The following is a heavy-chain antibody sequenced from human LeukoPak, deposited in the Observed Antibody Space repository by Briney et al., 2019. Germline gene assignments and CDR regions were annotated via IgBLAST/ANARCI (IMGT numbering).Heavy chain of an antibody. D-gene: IGHD3-3*01. CDR2: INHSGGT. J-gene: IGHJ5*02. CDR1: GGSFSGYY. Sequence: SETLSLTCAVYGGSFSGYYWSWIRQPPGKGLEWIGEINHSGGTNYNPSLKSRVTISVDTSKNQFSLKLSSVTAADTAVYYCARRTTYYDFWSGYYTNNWFDPWGQGTLVTVSS. V-gene: IGHV4-34*01. CDR3: ARRTTYYDFWSGYYTNNWFDP.